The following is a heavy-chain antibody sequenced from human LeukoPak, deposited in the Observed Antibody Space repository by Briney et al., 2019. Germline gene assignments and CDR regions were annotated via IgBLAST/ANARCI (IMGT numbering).Heavy chain of an antibody. Sequence: ASVKVSCKASGYTFTSYDINWVRQATGQGLEWMGWMNPNSGNTGYAQKFQGRVTMTRNTSISTAYMELSSLRSEDTAVYYCARGQAVPPYYYYYYYMDVWGKGTTVTISS. J-gene: IGHJ6*03. CDR2: MNPNSGNT. V-gene: IGHV1-8*01. CDR1: GYTFTSYD. CDR3: ARGQAVPPYYYYYYYMDV. D-gene: IGHD6-19*01.